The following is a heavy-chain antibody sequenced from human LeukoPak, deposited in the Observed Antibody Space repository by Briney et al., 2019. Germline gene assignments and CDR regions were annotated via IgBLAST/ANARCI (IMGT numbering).Heavy chain of an antibody. CDR3: AKGGSSSWYLFDY. V-gene: IGHV3-23*01. CDR2: IRGSGGST. CDR1: GFTFSSYA. Sequence: GSLRLSCAASGFTFSSYAMSWVRQAPGKGLEWVPVIRGSGGSTYYTDSVKGRFTISRDNSKNTLYLQMDSLRAEDTAVYYCAKGGSSSWYLFDYWGQGTLVTVSS. J-gene: IGHJ4*02. D-gene: IGHD6-13*01.